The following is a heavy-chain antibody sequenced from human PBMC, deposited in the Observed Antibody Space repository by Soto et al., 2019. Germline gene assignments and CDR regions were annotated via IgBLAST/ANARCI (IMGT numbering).Heavy chain of an antibody. CDR1: GGSISSSSYY. CDR2: IYYSGST. D-gene: IGHD3-10*01. V-gene: IGHV4-39*01. CDR3: ARLLYSYYGSGSYYSDAFDI. J-gene: IGHJ3*02. Sequence: SLTCTVSGGSISSSSYYWGWIRQPPGKGLEWIGSIYYSGSTYYNPSLKSRVTISVDTSKNQFSPKLSSVTAADTAVYYCARLLYSYYGSGSYYSDAFDIWGQGTMVTVSS.